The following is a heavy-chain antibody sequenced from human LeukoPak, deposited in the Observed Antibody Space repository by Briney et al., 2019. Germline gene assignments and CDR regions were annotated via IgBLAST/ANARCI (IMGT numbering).Heavy chain of an antibody. J-gene: IGHJ4*02. CDR3: ARDGRFPPEVLPRYFDY. V-gene: IGHV4-61*02. CDR2: IYTSGST. D-gene: IGHD1-26*01. Sequence: SETLSLTCTVSGGSISSGSYYWSWIRQPAGKGLEWIGRIYTSGSTNYNPSLKSRVTISVDTSKNQFSLKLSSVTAADTAVYYCARDGRFPPEVLPRYFDYWGQGTLVTVSS. CDR1: GGSISSGSYY.